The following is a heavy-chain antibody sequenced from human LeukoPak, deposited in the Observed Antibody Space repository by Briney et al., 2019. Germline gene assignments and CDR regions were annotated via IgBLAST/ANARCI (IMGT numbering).Heavy chain of an antibody. Sequence: GESLKISCKGYGYSLSNFWIGWVRQMPGKGLEWMGIIYPGDSHTRHSPSFQGQVTITTDKSISTAYLQWSSLKPSDTAMYYCARVGSGATPFDYWGQGTLVTVSS. CDR1: GYSLSNFW. CDR2: IYPGDSHT. CDR3: ARVGSGATPFDY. V-gene: IGHV5-51*01. J-gene: IGHJ4*02. D-gene: IGHD1-26*01.